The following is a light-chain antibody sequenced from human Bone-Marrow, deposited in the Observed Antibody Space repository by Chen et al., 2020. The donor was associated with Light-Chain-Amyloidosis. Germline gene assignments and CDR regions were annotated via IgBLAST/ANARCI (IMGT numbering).Light chain of an antibody. CDR1: VLPTKY. J-gene: IGLJ2*01. CDR2: RDT. V-gene: IGLV3-25*03. Sequence: SYELTQPPSVSVSPGQTARITCSGDVLPTKYAYWYQQKPGQAPVLVIHRDTERPSGISDRCRGSSSGTTAPLTISGVQAEDEADYHCQSADSSGTYEVIFGGGTKLTVL. CDR3: QSADSSGTYEVI.